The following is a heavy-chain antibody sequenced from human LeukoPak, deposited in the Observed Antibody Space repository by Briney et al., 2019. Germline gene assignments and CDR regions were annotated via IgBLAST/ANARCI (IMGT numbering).Heavy chain of an antibody. CDR1: GDSVSGNSAA. CDR3: ARAPYSSGWYPNWYFDL. Sequence: SQTLSLTCAISGDSVSGNSAAWNWIRQSPSRGLEWLGRTYYRSKWYNDYAVSVKSRITINPDTSKNQFSLQLNSVTPEDTAVYYCARAPYSSGWYPNWYFDLWGRGTLVTVSS. CDR2: TYYRSKWYN. V-gene: IGHV6-1*01. D-gene: IGHD6-19*01. J-gene: IGHJ2*01.